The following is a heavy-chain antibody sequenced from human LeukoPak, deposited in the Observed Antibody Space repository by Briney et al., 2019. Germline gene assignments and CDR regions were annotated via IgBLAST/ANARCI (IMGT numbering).Heavy chain of an antibody. CDR2: FDPEDGET. CDR3: ATEWDGDYGPGGAWFDP. Sequence: ASVKVSCKVSGYTLTELSMHWVRQAPGKGLEWMGGFDPEDGETIYAQKFQGRVTMTEDTSTDTAYMELSSLRTEDTAVYYCATEWDGDYGPGGAWFDPWGQGTLVTVSS. J-gene: IGHJ5*02. V-gene: IGHV1-24*01. D-gene: IGHD3-10*01. CDR1: GYTLTELS.